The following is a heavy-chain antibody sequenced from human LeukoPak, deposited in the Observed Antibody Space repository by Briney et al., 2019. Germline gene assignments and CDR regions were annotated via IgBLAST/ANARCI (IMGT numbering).Heavy chain of an antibody. CDR1: GFTISSYA. CDR2: ISYDGSNK. D-gene: IGHD3-9*01. V-gene: IGHV3-30-3*01. CDR3: ARSSTGMRYFDWFAADY. J-gene: IGHJ4*02. Sequence: GRSLRLSCAASGFTISSYAMHWVRQAPGKGLEWVAVISYDGSNKYYADSVKGRFTISRDNSKNTLYLQMNSLRAEDTAVYYCARSSTGMRYFDWFAADYWGQGTLVTVSS.